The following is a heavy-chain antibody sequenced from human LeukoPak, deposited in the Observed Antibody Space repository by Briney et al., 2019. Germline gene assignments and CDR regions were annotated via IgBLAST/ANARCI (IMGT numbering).Heavy chain of an antibody. CDR3: ARGGPLDILTGYYSNWFDP. J-gene: IGHJ5*02. D-gene: IGHD3-9*01. Sequence: SETLSLTCTVSGGSISSYYWSWIRQPPGKGLEWIGYIYYSGSTNYNPSLKSRVTISVDTSKNQFSLKLSSVTTADTAVYYCARGGPLDILTGYYSNWFDPWGQGTLVTVSS. CDR2: IYYSGST. CDR1: GGSISSYY. V-gene: IGHV4-59*01.